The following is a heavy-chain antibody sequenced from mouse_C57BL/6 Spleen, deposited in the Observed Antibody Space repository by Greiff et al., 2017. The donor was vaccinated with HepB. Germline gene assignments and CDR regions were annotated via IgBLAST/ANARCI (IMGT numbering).Heavy chain of an antibody. J-gene: IGHJ1*03. CDR1: GFTFSDYG. CDR3: AREAYYGSSYWYFGV. V-gene: IGHV5-17*01. Sequence: DVKLVESGGGLVKPGGSLKLSCAASGFTFSDYGMHWVRQAPEKGLEWVAYISSGSSTIYYADTVKGRVTISRDNAKNTLFLQMTSLRSEDTAMYYCAREAYYGSSYWYFGVWGTGTTVTVSS. D-gene: IGHD1-1*01. CDR2: ISSGSSTI.